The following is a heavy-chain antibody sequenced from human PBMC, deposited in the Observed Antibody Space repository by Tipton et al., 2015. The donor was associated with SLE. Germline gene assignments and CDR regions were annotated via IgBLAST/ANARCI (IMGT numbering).Heavy chain of an antibody. CDR1: GFTFSSYW. V-gene: IGHV3-7*01. Sequence: GSLRLSCAASGFTFSSYWMSWVRQAPGKGLEWVANIKQDGSEKYYVDSVKGRFTISRDNAKNSLYLQMNSLRAEDTAVYYCARDLLYYYGSGSYYLDVWGQGTTVTVSS. J-gene: IGHJ6*02. CDR3: ARDLLYYYGSGSYYLDV. D-gene: IGHD3-10*01. CDR2: IKQDGSEK.